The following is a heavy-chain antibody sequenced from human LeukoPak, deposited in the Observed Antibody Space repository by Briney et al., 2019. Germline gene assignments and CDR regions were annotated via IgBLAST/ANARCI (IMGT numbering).Heavy chain of an antibody. CDR3: ARYGGDSGGFNY. V-gene: IGHV4-39*01. J-gene: IGHJ4*02. D-gene: IGHD4-23*01. CDR2: IYYSGST. Sequence: SETLSLTCTVSGGSISSSSYYWGWIRQPPGKGLEWIGSIYYSGSTYYNPSLKSRVTISVDTSKNQFSLKLSSVTAADSAVYYCARYGGDSGGFNYWGQGTLVTVSS. CDR1: GGSISSSSYY.